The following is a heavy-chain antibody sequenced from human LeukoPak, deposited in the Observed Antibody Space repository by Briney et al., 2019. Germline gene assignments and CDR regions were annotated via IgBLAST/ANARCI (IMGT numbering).Heavy chain of an antibody. CDR2: IYSGGST. Sequence: GSLRLSCAASGFTVSSNYMSWVRQAPGKGLEWVSVIYSGGSTYYADSVKGRFTISRDNSKNTLYLQMNSLKAEDTAVYYCSRGDSNDYWGQGTLVTVSS. CDR3: SRGDSNDY. V-gene: IGHV3-66*02. CDR1: GFTVSSNY. J-gene: IGHJ4*02. D-gene: IGHD3-3*01.